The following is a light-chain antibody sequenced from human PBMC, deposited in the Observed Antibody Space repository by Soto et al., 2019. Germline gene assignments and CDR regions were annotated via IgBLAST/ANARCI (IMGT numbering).Light chain of an antibody. J-gene: IGLJ1*01. Sequence: HCVRPQPASGSGAPGQAITIPFAGTGSDVGAYNLVSWYQQHPGKAPKLIICEVNTRPSGISNRFSGSKSGDTASLTISGLQAEDEVDYFCCSYAGTVAYVFGTGTKVTVL. CDR2: EVN. CDR3: CSYAGTVAYV. V-gene: IGLV2-23*02. CDR1: GSDVGAYNL.